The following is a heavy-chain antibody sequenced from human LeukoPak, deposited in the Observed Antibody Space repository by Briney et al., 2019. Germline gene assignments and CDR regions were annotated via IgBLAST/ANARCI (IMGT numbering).Heavy chain of an antibody. V-gene: IGHV4-38-2*02. D-gene: IGHD1-26*01. CDR1: AYSKSDGWV. Sequence: SGTLTLTCTVSAYSKSDGWVWGMIRQPPGKGLEWIGNIYHSGTTYYNPSLKSRVTMSVDTSNNQFSLKLTSVTAADTAMYYCSRLSHVAGAPKVSWFDPWGQGTLVTVSS. J-gene: IGHJ5*02. CDR3: SRLSHVAGAPKVSWFDP. CDR2: IYHSGTT.